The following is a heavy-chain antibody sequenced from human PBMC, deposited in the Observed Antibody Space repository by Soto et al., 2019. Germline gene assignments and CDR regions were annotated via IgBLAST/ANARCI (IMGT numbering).Heavy chain of an antibody. Sequence: GGSLRLSCAASGFTFSSYAMSWVRQAPGKGLEWVSAISGSGGSTYYADSVKGRFTISRDNSKNTLYLQMNSLRAEDTAVYYCAKDRPEVTGTHGIYFDYWGQGTLVTVSS. D-gene: IGHD1-20*01. CDR2: ISGSGGST. J-gene: IGHJ4*02. CDR3: AKDRPEVTGTHGIYFDY. CDR1: GFTFSSYA. V-gene: IGHV3-23*01.